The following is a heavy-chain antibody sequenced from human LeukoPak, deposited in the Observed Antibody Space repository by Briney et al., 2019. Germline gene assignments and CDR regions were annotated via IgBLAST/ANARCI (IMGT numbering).Heavy chain of an antibody. Sequence: SETLSLTCTVPGGSISSYYWSWIRQPPGKGLEWIGYIYYSGSTNYNPSLKSRVTISVDTSKNQFSLKLSSVTAADTAVYYCARVHTFGGVIVSYYFDYWGQGTLVTVSS. CDR3: ARVHTFGGVIVSYYFDY. D-gene: IGHD3-16*02. J-gene: IGHJ4*02. CDR2: IYYSGST. CDR1: GGSISSYY. V-gene: IGHV4-59*01.